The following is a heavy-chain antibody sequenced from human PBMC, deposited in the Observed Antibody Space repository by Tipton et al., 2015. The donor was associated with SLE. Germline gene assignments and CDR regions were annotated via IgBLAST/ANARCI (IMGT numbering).Heavy chain of an antibody. V-gene: IGHV4-30-2*01. J-gene: IGHJ4*02. CDR3: ARARTTVVNLDY. Sequence: TLSLTCAVSGGSISSGGYSWSWIRQPPGKGLEWIGYIYHSGSTYYNPSLKSRVTISVDTSKNQSSLKLSSVTAADTAVYYCARARTTVVNLDYWGQGTLVTVSS. CDR2: IYHSGST. D-gene: IGHD4-23*01. CDR1: GGSISSGGYS.